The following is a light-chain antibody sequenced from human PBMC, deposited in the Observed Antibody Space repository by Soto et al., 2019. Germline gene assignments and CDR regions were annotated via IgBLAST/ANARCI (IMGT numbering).Light chain of an antibody. CDR1: SSNIGNNY. Sequence: QSVLTQPPSVSAAPGQKVTISCSGSSSNIGNNYVSWYQQLPGTAPKLLIYDDSKRPSGVSNRFSGSKSGNTASLTISGLQAEDEADYYCSSYTSSSTLNYVFGTGIKVTVL. CDR3: SSYTSSSTLNYV. J-gene: IGLJ1*01. V-gene: IGLV1-51*02. CDR2: DDS.